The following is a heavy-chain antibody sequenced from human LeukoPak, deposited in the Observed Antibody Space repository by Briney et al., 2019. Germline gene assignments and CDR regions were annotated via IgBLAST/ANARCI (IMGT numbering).Heavy chain of an antibody. Sequence: SETLSLTCTVSGYSISSGYYWGWIRQPPGKGLEWIGSIYHSGSTYYNPSLKSRVTISVDTSKNQFSLKLSSVTAADTAVYYCARDSGRYFDWLFGIWGQGALVTVSS. CDR3: ARDSGRYFDWLFGI. CDR2: IYHSGST. V-gene: IGHV4-38-2*02. D-gene: IGHD3-9*01. J-gene: IGHJ4*02. CDR1: GYSISSGYY.